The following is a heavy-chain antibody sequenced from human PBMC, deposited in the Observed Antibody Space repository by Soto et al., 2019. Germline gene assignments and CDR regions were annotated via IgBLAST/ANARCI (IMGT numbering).Heavy chain of an antibody. CDR3: ARSNYYYDSRTYYNSFDC. J-gene: IGHJ4*02. V-gene: IGHV1-69*08. Sequence: QVQLVQSGAEVKKPGSSVKVSCKASGGTFSSYTFTWVRQAPGQGLEWMGRIIPALNTVNYAQNFQGRLTITAAMSTSTAYLELSSLRSEDTAVDYCARSNYYYDSRTYYNSFDCWGQVTLVTVSS. CDR1: GGTFSSYT. CDR2: IIPALNTV. D-gene: IGHD3-10*01.